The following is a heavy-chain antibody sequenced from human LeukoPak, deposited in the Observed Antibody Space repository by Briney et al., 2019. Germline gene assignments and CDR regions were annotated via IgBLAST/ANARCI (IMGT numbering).Heavy chain of an antibody. V-gene: IGHV3-30*18. CDR3: AKDRGSWSYSFDY. D-gene: IGHD1-26*01. CDR2: ISYDGSNK. Sequence: GGSLRLSCAASGFTLSSYGMHWVRQAPGKGLEWVAVISYDGSNKYYADSVKGRFTLSRDNSKNTLYLQMNSLRDEDTAVYYCAKDRGSWSYSFDYWGQGTLVTVSS. J-gene: IGHJ4*02. CDR1: GFTLSSYG.